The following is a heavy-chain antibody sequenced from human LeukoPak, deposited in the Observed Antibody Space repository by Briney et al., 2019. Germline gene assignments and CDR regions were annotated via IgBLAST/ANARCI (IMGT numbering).Heavy chain of an antibody. CDR2: ISYDGSNK. Sequence: PGRSLRLSCAASGFTFSSYAVHWVRQAPGKGLEWVAVISYDGSNKYYADSVKGRFTISRDNSKNTLYLQMNSLRADDTAVYYCARDRNWAYFDYWGQGTLVTVSS. D-gene: IGHD7-27*01. V-gene: IGHV3-30*01. CDR1: GFTFSSYA. CDR3: ARDRNWAYFDY. J-gene: IGHJ4*02.